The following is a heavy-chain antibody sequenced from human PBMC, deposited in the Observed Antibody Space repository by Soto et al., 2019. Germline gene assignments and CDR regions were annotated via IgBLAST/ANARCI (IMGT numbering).Heavy chain of an antibody. CDR1: GGPFSGYY. J-gene: IGHJ4*02. CDR2: INHSGST. CDR3: ARTSRFDY. Sequence: PSETLSLTYPHYGGPFSGYYWCWIRQPPGKGLEWIGQINHSGSTNYNPSLKSRVTISVDTSKNQFSLKLSSATAADTAVYYCARTSRFDYWGQGTLVTVS. V-gene: IGHV4-34*01. D-gene: IGHD6-6*01.